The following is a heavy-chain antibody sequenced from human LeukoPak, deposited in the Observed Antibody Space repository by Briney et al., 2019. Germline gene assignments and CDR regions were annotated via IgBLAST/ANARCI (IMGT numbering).Heavy chain of an antibody. Sequence: ESGPTLVKPTQTLTLTCTFSGFSLSTSGMSVGWIRQPPGKALEWLALIYWDDDKRYSPSLNNRLTITKDTSKNQVVLTMTNMDPVDTATYYCTNRRGTSAGEFSTWIDHWGRGTLVTVSS. CDR2: IYWDDDK. J-gene: IGHJ4*02. CDR1: GFSLSTSGMS. D-gene: IGHD2/OR15-2a*01. CDR3: TNRRGTSAGEFSTWIDH. V-gene: IGHV2-5*02.